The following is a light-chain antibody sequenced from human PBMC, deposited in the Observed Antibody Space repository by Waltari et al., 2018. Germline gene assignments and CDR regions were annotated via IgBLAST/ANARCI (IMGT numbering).Light chain of an antibody. Sequence: EIVLTQSPATLSLSPGERATLSCRASQSVSSYLAWYQRNPGQAPRLLIYDASNRATGIPARFSGSGSGTDFTLTISSLEPEDFAVYYCQQRSNWPPIFTFGPGTKVDIK. CDR1: QSVSSY. CDR2: DAS. V-gene: IGKV3-11*01. J-gene: IGKJ3*01. CDR3: QQRSNWPPIFT.